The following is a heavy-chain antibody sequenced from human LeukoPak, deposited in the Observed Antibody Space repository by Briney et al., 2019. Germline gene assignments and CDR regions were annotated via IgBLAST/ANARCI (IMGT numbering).Heavy chain of an antibody. D-gene: IGHD3-3*01. CDR3: ARGRTYDFWSGYYSNWFDP. CDR2: IYYSGST. CDR1: GGSISSYY. V-gene: IGHV4-59*01. Sequence: PSETLSLTCTVSGGSISSYYWSWIRQPPGKGLEWIGYIYYSGSTNYNPSLKSRVTISVDTSKNQFSLKLSSVTAADTAVYYCARGRTYDFWSGYYSNWFDPWGQGTLVTVSS. J-gene: IGHJ5*02.